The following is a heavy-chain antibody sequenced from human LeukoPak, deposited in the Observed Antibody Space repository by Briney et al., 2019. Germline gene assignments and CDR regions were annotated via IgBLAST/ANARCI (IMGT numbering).Heavy chain of an antibody. V-gene: IGHV3-7*01. Sequence: PGGSLRLSCAASGFTFSSYWMSWVRQARGKGLEWVASIKEDGSEKYNLESLKGRFTISRDNAKNSLYLQMNTLRVEDTAVYYCARDRFGGMDVWGKGTTVTVSP. J-gene: IGHJ6*04. D-gene: IGHD3-10*01. CDR3: ARDRFGGMDV. CDR1: GFTFSSYW. CDR2: IKEDGSEK.